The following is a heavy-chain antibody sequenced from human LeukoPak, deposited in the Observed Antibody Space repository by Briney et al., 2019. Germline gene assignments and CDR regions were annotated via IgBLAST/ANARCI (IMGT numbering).Heavy chain of an antibody. CDR2: ICLDGRI. V-gene: IGHV4-4*02. Sequence: SETLSLTCGVSGGSITSRDCWSWVRQPPGKGLEWIGEICLDGRIHYTPSLKSRISISIDRSKDQFSLNLISVAAADTAIYFCASQGGLRNDFWGQGTLVTVSS. J-gene: IGHJ4*02. CDR3: ASQGGLRNDF. CDR1: GGSITSRDC. D-gene: IGHD2-15*01.